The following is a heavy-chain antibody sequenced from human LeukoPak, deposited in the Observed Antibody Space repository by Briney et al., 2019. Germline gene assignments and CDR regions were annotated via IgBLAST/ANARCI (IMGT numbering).Heavy chain of an antibody. V-gene: IGHV3-30*02. Sequence: GGSLRLSCAASGFTFSSYGMHWVRQAPGKGLEWVAFIRYDGSNKYYADSVKGRFTISRDNSKNTLYLQMNSLRAEDTAVYYCAKDEYSSSGSWFDPWGQGTLVTVSS. D-gene: IGHD6-6*01. CDR3: AKDEYSSSGSWFDP. CDR1: GFTFSSYG. J-gene: IGHJ5*02. CDR2: IRYDGSNK.